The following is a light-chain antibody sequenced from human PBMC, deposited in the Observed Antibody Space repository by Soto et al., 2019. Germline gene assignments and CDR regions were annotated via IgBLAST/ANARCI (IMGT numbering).Light chain of an antibody. J-gene: IGLJ2*01. Sequence: QSALTQPASVSGSPGESITISCTGTISDVGGYNYVSWYQQHPGKAPKLMVYDVSRRPSGVSNRFSGSKSGNTASLTISGLQADDEADYYSSSYTSSATILFGGGTKLTVL. CDR3: SSYTSSATIL. V-gene: IGLV2-14*01. CDR2: DVS. CDR1: ISDVGGYNY.